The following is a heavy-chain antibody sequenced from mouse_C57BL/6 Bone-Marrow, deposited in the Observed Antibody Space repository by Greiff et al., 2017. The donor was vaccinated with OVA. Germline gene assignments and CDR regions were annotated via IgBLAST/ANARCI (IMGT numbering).Heavy chain of an antibody. D-gene: IGHD1-1*01. V-gene: IGHV5-4*01. CDR1: GFTFSSYA. Sequence: EVKVEESGGGLVKPGGSLKLSCAASGFTFSSYAMSWVRQTPEKRLEWVATISDGGSYTYYPDNVKGRFTISRDNAKNNLYLQMSHLKSEDTAMYYCARDSDYYYGSYYFDYWGQGTTLTVSS. CDR2: ISDGGSYT. J-gene: IGHJ2*01. CDR3: ARDSDYYYGSYYFDY.